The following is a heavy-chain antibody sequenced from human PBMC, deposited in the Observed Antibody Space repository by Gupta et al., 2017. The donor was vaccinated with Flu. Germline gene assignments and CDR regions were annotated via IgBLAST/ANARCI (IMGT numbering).Heavy chain of an antibody. CDR3: ASEVVTATALDY. D-gene: IGHD2-21*02. V-gene: IGHV3-21*01. CDR2: ISSSSSYI. CDR1: TFRSYS. J-gene: IGHJ4*02. Sequence: TFRSYSMNWVRQAPGKGLEWVSSISSSSSYIYYADSVKGRFTISRDNAKNSLYLQMNSLRAEDTAVYYCASEVVTATALDYWGQGTLVTVSS.